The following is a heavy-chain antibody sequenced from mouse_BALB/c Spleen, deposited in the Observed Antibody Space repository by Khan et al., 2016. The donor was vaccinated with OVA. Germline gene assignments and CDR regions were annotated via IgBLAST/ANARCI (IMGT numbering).Heavy chain of an antibody. Sequence: VRLQQSGAELVKPGASVKLSCTASGFNIKDTYMHWVKQRPEQGLEWIGRIDPANGNTKYDPKFQGKATITADTSSNTAYLQLSSLTSEDTAVYYCARGLYDGYYGLDYWGQGTTLTVSS. CDR1: GFNIKDTY. J-gene: IGHJ2*01. CDR2: IDPANGNT. CDR3: ARGLYDGYYGLDY. V-gene: IGHV14-3*02. D-gene: IGHD2-3*01.